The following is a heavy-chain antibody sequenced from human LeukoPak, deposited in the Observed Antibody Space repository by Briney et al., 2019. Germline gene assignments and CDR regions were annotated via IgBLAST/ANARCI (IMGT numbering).Heavy chain of an antibody. Sequence: PSGTLSLTCAVYGGSFSGYYWSWIRQPPGKGLEWIGEINHSGSTNYNPSLKSRVTISVDTSKNQFSLKLSSVTAADTAVYYCASGHNYYGSGSYYEKRNNWFDPWGQGTLVTVSS. CDR3: ASGHNYYGSGSYYEKRNNWFDP. CDR2: INHSGST. CDR1: GGSFSGYY. J-gene: IGHJ5*02. D-gene: IGHD3-10*01. V-gene: IGHV4-34*01.